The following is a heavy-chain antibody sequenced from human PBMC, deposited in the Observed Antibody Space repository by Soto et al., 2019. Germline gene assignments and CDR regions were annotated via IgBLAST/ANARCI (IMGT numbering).Heavy chain of an antibody. CDR1: GYTFTSYY. Sequence: ASVKVSCKASGYTFTSYYMHWVRQAPGQGLEWMGIIDPSGGSTSYAQKFQGRVTMTRDTSTSTVYMELSSLRSEDTAVYYCARAQLWIQLWLEIWGQGTMVTVSS. CDR2: IDPSGGST. V-gene: IGHV1-46*01. D-gene: IGHD5-18*01. J-gene: IGHJ3*02. CDR3: ARAQLWIQLWLEI.